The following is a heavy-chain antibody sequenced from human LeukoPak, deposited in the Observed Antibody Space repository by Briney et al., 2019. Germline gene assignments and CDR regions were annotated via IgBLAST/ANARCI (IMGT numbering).Heavy chain of an antibody. J-gene: IGHJ4*02. V-gene: IGHV4-34*01. CDR1: SGSLSGYY. Sequence: SETLSLTCAVYSGSLSGYYWSWIRQPPGKGLEWIGEIKDGGITNYNPSLKSRVTISSDTSKNQLSLRLTSATAADTAIYYCVRGCSGVVADYWGQGSLVTVSS. CDR3: VRGCSGVVADY. D-gene: IGHD3-10*01. CDR2: IKDGGIT.